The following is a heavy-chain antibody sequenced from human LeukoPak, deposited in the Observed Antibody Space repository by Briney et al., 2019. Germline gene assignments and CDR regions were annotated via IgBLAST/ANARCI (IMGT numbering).Heavy chain of an antibody. V-gene: IGHV4-59*01. CDR2: IYYSGNT. J-gene: IGHJ4*02. CDR1: GGSISSYY. CDR3: ARVLVGAPGSYYFDY. D-gene: IGHD1-26*01. Sequence: PSETLSLTCTVSGGSISSYYWSWIRQPPGKGLECIGYIYYSGNTNYSPSLKSRVTISVDTSKNQFSLKLSSVTAADTAVYYCARVLVGAPGSYYFDYWGQGTLVTVSS.